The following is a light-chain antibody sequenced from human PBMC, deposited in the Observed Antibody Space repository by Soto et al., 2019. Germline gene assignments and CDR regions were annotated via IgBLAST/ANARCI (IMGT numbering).Light chain of an antibody. CDR2: DVS. V-gene: IGLV2-8*01. Sequence: QSALTQPPSASGSPGQSVTISCTGTSSDVGAYNYVSWYQQHPGKAPKLMIYDVSKRPSGVPYRFSGSKSGNMASLTISGLQAEDEADYYCCAFTSSGTWVFGVGTKLTVL. J-gene: IGLJ3*02. CDR3: CAFTSSGTWV. CDR1: SSDVGAYNY.